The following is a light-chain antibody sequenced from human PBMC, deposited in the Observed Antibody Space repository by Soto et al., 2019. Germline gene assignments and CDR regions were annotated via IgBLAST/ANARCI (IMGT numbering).Light chain of an antibody. CDR1: QSINNY. V-gene: IGKV1-39*01. Sequence: DIQMTQSPSSLSASVGDRVTITCRASQSINNYLHWYQQKPGKAPKLLIYDASKLESGVPLRFSGSGSGTDFTLTISNLLPEDFANYYCQQNYRTPNTFGGGTKVEI. CDR3: QQNYRTPNT. J-gene: IGKJ4*01. CDR2: DAS.